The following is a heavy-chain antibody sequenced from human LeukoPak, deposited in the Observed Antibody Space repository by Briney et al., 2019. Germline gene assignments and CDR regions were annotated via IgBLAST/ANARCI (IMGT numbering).Heavy chain of an antibody. CDR2: MNPESGST. CDR3: TRAIRHQLLSDY. CDR1: GYTLSNYD. J-gene: IGHJ4*02. D-gene: IGHD2-2*01. V-gene: IGHV1-8*01. Sequence: ASVKVSCKASGYTLSNYDITWVRQATGQGPEWMGWMNPESGSTGYAQKFQGRVTMTRDSSITTAYMELSSLRFEDTAVYYCTRAIRHQLLSDYWGQGTLVAVSS.